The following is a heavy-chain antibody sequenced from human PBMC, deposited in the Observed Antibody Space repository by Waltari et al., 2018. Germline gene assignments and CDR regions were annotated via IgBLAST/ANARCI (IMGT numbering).Heavy chain of an antibody. J-gene: IGHJ4*02. CDR1: GGSISSSSYY. CDR2: IYYSGST. V-gene: IGHV4-39*01. D-gene: IGHD3-10*01. CDR3: ARHPRYSMVRGVIPPDY. Sequence: QLQLQESGPGLVKPSETLSLTCTVSGGSISSSSYYWGWIRQPPGKGLEWIGMIYYSGSTYYNPALKGRVTISVDTSKHQFSLKLSSVTAADTAVYYCARHPRYSMVRGVIPPDYWGQGTLVTVSS.